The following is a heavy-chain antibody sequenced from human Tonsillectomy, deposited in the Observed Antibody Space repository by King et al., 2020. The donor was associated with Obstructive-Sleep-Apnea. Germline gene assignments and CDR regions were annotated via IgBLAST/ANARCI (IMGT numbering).Heavy chain of an antibody. V-gene: IGHV4-31*03. Sequence: VQLQESGPGLVKRSQTLSLTCTVSGGSISSGGYYCSWIRQHPGKGLEWMGYSYYSGSTYYNPSLKSRVTISVVTTKNQFSLKLRTVTAADTAVYYCARAGSWETVPDFDYWGQGTLVTVSS. CDR1: GGSISSGGYY. J-gene: IGHJ4*02. CDR2: SYYSGST. D-gene: IGHD1-26*01. CDR3: ARAGSWETVPDFDY.